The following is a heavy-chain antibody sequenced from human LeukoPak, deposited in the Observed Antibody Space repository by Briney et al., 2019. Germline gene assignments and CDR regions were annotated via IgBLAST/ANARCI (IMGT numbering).Heavy chain of an antibody. J-gene: IGHJ3*02. CDR2: ISSGSRTI. D-gene: IGHD2-15*01. CDR1: GFTFSSYA. Sequence: GGSLRLSCAASGFTFSSYAMSWVRQAPGKGLEWVSYISSGSRTIYYADSVKGRFTISRDNAKNSLYLQMDSLRAEDTAVYYCARSYCSGGSCYSGDVFDIWGQGTMVTVSS. V-gene: IGHV3-48*04. CDR3: ARSYCSGGSCYSGDVFDI.